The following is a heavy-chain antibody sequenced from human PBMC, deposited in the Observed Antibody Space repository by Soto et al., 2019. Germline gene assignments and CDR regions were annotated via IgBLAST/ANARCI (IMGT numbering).Heavy chain of an antibody. CDR3: ARGYSEAGFLDYYDSSGRGLTGYYYGMDV. D-gene: IGHD3-22*01. J-gene: IGHJ6*02. Sequence: PSETLSLTCAVYGGSFSGYYWSWIRQPPGKGLEWIGEINHSGSTNYNPSLKSRVTISVDTSKNQFSLKLSSVTAADTAVYYCARGYSEAGFLDYYDSSGRGLTGYYYGMDVWGQGTTVTVSS. CDR2: INHSGST. V-gene: IGHV4-34*01. CDR1: GGSFSGYY.